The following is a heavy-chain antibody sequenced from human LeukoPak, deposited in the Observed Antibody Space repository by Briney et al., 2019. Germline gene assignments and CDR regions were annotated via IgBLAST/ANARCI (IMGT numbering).Heavy chain of an antibody. CDR2: IYYSGST. D-gene: IGHD2-2*01. J-gene: IGHJ6*03. V-gene: IGHV4-31*03. CDR1: GGSISSGGYY. CDR3: ARSYCSSTSCSPYYYYMDV. Sequence: SETLSPTCTVSGGSISSGGYYWSWIRQHPGKGLEWIGYIYYSGSTYYNPSLKSRVTISVDTSKNQFSLKLSSVTAADTAVYYCARSYCSSTSCSPYYYYMDVWGKGTTVTVSS.